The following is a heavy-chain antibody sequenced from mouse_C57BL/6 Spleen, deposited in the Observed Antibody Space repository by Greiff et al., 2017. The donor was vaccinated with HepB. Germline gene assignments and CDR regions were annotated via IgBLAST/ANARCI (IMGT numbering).Heavy chain of an antibody. CDR1: GFTFSSYG. D-gene: IGHD1-1*01. CDR3: ARHTVVERGGYFDV. J-gene: IGHJ1*03. CDR2: ISSGGSYT. Sequence: EVQLVESGGDLVKPGGSLKLSCAASGFTFSSYGMSWVRQTPDKRLEWVTTISSGGSYTYYPDSVKGRFTISRDNAKNTLYLQMSSLKSEDTAMYYCARHTVVERGGYFDVWGTGTTVTVSS. V-gene: IGHV5-6*01.